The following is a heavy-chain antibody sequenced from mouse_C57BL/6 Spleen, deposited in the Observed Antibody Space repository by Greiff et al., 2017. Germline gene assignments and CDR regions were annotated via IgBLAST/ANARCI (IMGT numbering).Heavy chain of an antibody. J-gene: IGHJ4*01. D-gene: IGHD1-1*01. CDR1: GYTFTSYW. CDR3: ARGGRIYYGSSWGAMDY. CDR2: IYPSDSET. Sequence: QVQLQQPGAELVRPGSSVKLSCKASGYTFTSYWMDWVKQRPGQGLEWIGNIYPSDSETHYNQKFKDKATLTVDKSSSTAYMQLSSLTSEDSAVYYCARGGRIYYGSSWGAMDYWGQGTSVTVSS. V-gene: IGHV1-61*01.